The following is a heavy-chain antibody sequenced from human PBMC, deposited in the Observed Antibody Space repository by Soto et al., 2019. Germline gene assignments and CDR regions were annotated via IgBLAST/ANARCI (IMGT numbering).Heavy chain of an antibody. CDR3: ARGYHGYSYANFDY. J-gene: IGHJ4*02. V-gene: IGHV4-59*01. D-gene: IGHD5-18*01. CDR1: GGSINSYY. Sequence: QVQLQESGPGLVKPSETLSLTCNVSGGSINSYYWNWIRQPPGQGLEWIAYIYYNGNTDSNPSLERRVTISLDTPKNQLSLKLSSVTAADTAVYYCARGYHGYSYANFDYWGQGLLVTVSS. CDR2: IYYNGNT.